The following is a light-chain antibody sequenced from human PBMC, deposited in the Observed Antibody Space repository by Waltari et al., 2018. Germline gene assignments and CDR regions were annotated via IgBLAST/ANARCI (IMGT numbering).Light chain of an antibody. CDR2: WAS. Sequence: DIVMTQSPDSLALSLGERATITCKSSQSVLFNSDNKNYLAWFQQKSGQPPKLLIYWASTRESGVPDRFSGSGSGTDFTLTISSLQAEDVAVYYCQQYYSTLTFGQGTKVEIK. CDR3: QQYYSTLT. V-gene: IGKV4-1*01. J-gene: IGKJ1*01. CDR1: QSVLFNSDNKNY.